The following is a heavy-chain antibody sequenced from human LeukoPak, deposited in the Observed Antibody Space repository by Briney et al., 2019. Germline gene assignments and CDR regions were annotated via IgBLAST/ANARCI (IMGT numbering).Heavy chain of an antibody. D-gene: IGHD6-19*01. V-gene: IGHV3-48*01. CDR2: ISSSSSTI. CDR1: GFTFSSYA. J-gene: IGHJ4*02. Sequence: VQPGGSLRLSCAASGFTFSSYAMGWVRQAPGKGLEWVSYISSSSSTIYYADSVKGRFTISRDNAKNSLYLQLNSLRAEDTAVYYCVGSSGWWGFDYWGQGTLVTVSS. CDR3: VGSSGWWGFDY.